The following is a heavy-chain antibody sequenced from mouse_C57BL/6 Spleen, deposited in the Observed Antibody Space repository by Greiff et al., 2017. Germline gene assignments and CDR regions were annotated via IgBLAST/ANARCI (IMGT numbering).Heavy chain of an antibody. V-gene: IGHV1-50*01. J-gene: IGHJ4*01. Sequence: QVQLQQPGAELVKPGASVKLSCKASGYTFTSYWMQWVKQRPGQGLEWIGEIDPSDSYTNYNQKFKGKATLTVDTSSSPAYMQLSSLTSEDSAVYYCARPGRGAMDYWGQGTSVTVSS. D-gene: IGHD1-1*01. CDR2: IDPSDSYT. CDR3: ARPGRGAMDY. CDR1: GYTFTSYW.